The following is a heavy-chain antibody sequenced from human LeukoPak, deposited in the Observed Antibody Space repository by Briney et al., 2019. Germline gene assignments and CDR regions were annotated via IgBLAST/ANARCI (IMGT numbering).Heavy chain of an antibody. Sequence: GGSLRLSCAASGFTFSSYAMHWVRQAPGKGLEWVAVISYDGSNKYYADSVKGRSTISRDNSKNTLYLQMNSLRAEDTAVYYCARDHLRFLEWLTYYYYYYGMDVWGQGTTVTVSS. V-gene: IGHV3-30-3*01. J-gene: IGHJ6*02. D-gene: IGHD3-3*01. CDR1: GFTFSSYA. CDR2: ISYDGSNK. CDR3: ARDHLRFLEWLTYYYYYYGMDV.